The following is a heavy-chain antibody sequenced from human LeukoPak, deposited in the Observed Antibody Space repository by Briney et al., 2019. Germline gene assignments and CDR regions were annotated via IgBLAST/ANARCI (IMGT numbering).Heavy chain of an antibody. CDR1: GFTFSNYG. Sequence: GGSLRLSCEGSGFTFSNYGMGWVRQAPGKGLQWVANIKTDGSEKYYVDSMKGRFTISRDNAKNSLYRQMNSLRAEDAAVYYCATYSSLNRREFQFWGQGTLLTVSS. CDR2: IKTDGSEK. CDR3: ATYSSLNRREFQF. J-gene: IGHJ1*01. V-gene: IGHV3-7*01. D-gene: IGHD3-22*01.